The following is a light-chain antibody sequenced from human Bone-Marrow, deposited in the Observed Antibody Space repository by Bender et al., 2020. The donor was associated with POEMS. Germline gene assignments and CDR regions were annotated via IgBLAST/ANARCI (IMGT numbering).Light chain of an antibody. CDR1: SSDVGGYDY. Sequence: QSALTQPASVSGSPGQSITISCTGSSSDVGGYDYVSWYQQHPGKAPKLIIFDVSNRPSGVSDHFSGSKSGNTASLTIFGLQTEDEADYYCCSYGGSYTLVFGGGTKLTVL. J-gene: IGLJ2*01. CDR2: DVS. V-gene: IGLV2-14*01. CDR3: CSYGGSYTLV.